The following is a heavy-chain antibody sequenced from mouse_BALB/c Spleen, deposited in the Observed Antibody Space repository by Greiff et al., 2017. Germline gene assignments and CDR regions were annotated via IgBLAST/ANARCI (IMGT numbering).Heavy chain of an antibody. D-gene: IGHD1-1*01. CDR1: GFTFSSFG. J-gene: IGHJ2*01. CDR2: ISSGCSTI. CDR3: ARSDYGKGFYFDY. V-gene: IGHV5-17*02. Sequence: EVQRVESGGGLVQPGGSRKLSCAASGFTFSSFGMHWVRQAPEKGLEWVAYISSGCSTIYYADTVKGRFTISRDNPKNTLFLQMTSLRSEDTAMYYCARSDYGKGFYFDYWGQGTTLTVSS.